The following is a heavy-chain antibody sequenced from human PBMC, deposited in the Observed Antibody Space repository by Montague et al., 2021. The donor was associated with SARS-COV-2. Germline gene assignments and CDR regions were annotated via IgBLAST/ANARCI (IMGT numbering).Heavy chain of an antibody. D-gene: IGHD3-10*01. V-gene: IGHV4-34*01. Sequence: SETLSLTCAVHGGSFSTYSWNWIRQPPRKGLEWIGEIHHGGSTNYNPSLKSRVTISADTSTNQFSLKLTSVAAADTAVYYCARLGDGVVPSPILGVGPYYSYYYLDVWGKGTTVTVSS. CDR2: IHHGGST. CDR1: GGSFSTYS. J-gene: IGHJ6*03. CDR3: ARLGDGVVPSPILGVGPYYSYYYLDV.